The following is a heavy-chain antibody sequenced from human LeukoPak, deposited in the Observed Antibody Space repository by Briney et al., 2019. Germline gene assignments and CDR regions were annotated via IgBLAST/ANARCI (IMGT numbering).Heavy chain of an antibody. CDR1: EFRFSDYY. V-gene: IGHV3-11*05. CDR2: ISSSSSDT. CDR3: ARGHHGMEV. Sequence: GSLRLSCAASEFRFSDYYMSWIRQAQGKGLEWVSYISSSSSDTDYADSVKGRFTISRDNAKNSLFLQMNSLRAEDTAVYYCARGHHGMEVWGRGTTVTVSS. J-gene: IGHJ6*02.